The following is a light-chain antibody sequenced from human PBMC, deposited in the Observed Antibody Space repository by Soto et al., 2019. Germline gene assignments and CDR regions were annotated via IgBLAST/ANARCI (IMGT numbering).Light chain of an antibody. V-gene: IGKV3-20*01. CDR3: QQYGYSPIT. Sequence: EIVSTQSPGTLSLSPGDRATLSCRASQSISSSHLAWYQQKPGQAPRLVIYGASSRATGIPDRFSGSGSGTDFTLTIDGLEPEDFVVYYCQQYGYSPITFGQGTRLEI. CDR1: QSISSSH. CDR2: GAS. J-gene: IGKJ5*01.